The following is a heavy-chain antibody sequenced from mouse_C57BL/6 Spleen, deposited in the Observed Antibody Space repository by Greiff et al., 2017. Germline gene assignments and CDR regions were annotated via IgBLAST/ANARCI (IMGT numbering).Heavy chain of an antibody. CDR1: GYTFTSYW. V-gene: IGHV1-64*01. CDR2: IHPNSGST. CDR3: ARRMVTTEGYYFDY. J-gene: IGHJ2*01. Sequence: QVQLQQPGAELVKPGASVKLSCKASGYTFTSYWMHWVKQRPGQGLEWIGMIHPNSGSTNYNKKFKSKATLTVDKSSSTAYMQLSSLTSEDSAVYYCARRMVTTEGYYFDYWGQGTTLTVSS. D-gene: IGHD2-2*01.